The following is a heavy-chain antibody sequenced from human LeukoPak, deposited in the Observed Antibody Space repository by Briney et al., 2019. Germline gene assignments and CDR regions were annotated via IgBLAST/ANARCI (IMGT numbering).Heavy chain of an antibody. CDR2: ISSSGFTI. J-gene: IGHJ3*02. CDR1: GFTFSDYH. Sequence: GGSLRLSCAASGFTFSDYHMNWIRRAPGKGLEWVSYISSSGFTIYFADSVKGRFTISRDNAKKSLYVQMNSLRAEDTAVYYCARGDRAMKHDAFDIWGQGTMVTVSS. CDR3: ARGDRAMKHDAFDI. D-gene: IGHD5-18*01. V-gene: IGHV3-11*01.